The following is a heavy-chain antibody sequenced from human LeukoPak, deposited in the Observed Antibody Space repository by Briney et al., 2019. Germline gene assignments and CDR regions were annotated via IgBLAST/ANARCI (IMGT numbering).Heavy chain of an antibody. CDR1: GGSFSGYY. CDR3: ARGPKYSSSWYQPTADYYYGMDV. V-gene: IGHV4-34*01. D-gene: IGHD6-13*01. J-gene: IGHJ6*02. Sequence: SETLSLTCAVYGGSFSGYYWSWIRQPPGKGLEWIGEINHSGSTNYNPSLKSRVTISVDTSKNQFSLKLRSVTAADTAVYYCARGPKYSSSWYQPTADYYYGMDVWGQGTTVTVSS. CDR2: INHSGST.